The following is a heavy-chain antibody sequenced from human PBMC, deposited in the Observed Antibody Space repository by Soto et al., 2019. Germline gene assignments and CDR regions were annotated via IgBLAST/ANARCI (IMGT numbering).Heavy chain of an antibody. V-gene: IGHV4-34*01. Sequence: SETLSLTYAVFGASLGDHYRAWISQSPDKGLEWIGEVHPSGRTDYNPSLKSRLNLSLDTHKNQFSLKVDSVTAADTAVYFCARGKPSGYRFGPRNFFYYGLDVWGPGTTVT. CDR1: GASLGDHY. D-gene: IGHD5-18*01. J-gene: IGHJ6*02. CDR2: VHPSGRT. CDR3: ARGKPSGYRFGPRNFFYYGLDV.